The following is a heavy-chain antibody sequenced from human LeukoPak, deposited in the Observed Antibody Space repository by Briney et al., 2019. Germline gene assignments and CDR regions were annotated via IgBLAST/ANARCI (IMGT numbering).Heavy chain of an antibody. Sequence: SETLSLTCTVSGGSISSSSYYWGWIRQPPGKGLEWIGSIYYSGSTYYNPSLKSRVTISVDTSKNQFSLKLSSVTAADTAVYYCARGADGYADYWGQGTLVTVSS. D-gene: IGHD5-24*01. V-gene: IGHV4-39*07. J-gene: IGHJ4*02. CDR1: GGSISSSSYY. CDR2: IYYSGST. CDR3: ARGADGYADY.